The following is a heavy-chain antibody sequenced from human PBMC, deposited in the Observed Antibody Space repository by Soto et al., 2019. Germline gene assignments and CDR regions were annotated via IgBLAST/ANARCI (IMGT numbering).Heavy chain of an antibody. Sequence: EVQLSESGGGLVQPGGSLRLSSAASGFTFSSYAMRWVRQAPGKGLEWVSAISGSGDSTYYADSVKGRFTISRDNSKNTLYLQMNSLRAEDTAVYYCARRGPGTYFDYWGQGTLVTVSS. J-gene: IGHJ4*02. CDR1: GFTFSSYA. CDR2: ISGSGDST. D-gene: IGHD6-13*01. V-gene: IGHV3-23*01. CDR3: ARRGPGTYFDY.